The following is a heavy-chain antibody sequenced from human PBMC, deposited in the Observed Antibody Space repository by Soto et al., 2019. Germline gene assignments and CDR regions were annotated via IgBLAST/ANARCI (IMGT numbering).Heavy chain of an antibody. J-gene: IGHJ3*02. CDR2: ISNDGTST. CDR3: ARDWYYYDTSDHFSADAFDI. D-gene: IGHD3-22*01. Sequence: EVQLVESGGGLVQPGGSLRLSCAASGFTSSSYWMHRVRQAPGKGLVWGSRISNDGTSTNYADSVKGRFTISRDNAKNTVYLEMNSLRAEDTAVYYCARDWYYYDTSDHFSADAFDIWGQGTTVTVSS. V-gene: IGHV3-74*01. CDR1: GFTSSSYW.